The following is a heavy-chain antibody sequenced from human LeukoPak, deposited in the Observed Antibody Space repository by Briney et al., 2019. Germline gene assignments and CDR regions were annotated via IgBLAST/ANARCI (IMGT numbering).Heavy chain of an antibody. J-gene: IGHJ3*02. Sequence: SQTLSLTCAISGDSVSSNSAAWNWIRQSPSRGLEWLGRTYYRSKWYNDYAVSVKSRITINPDTSKNQFSLQLNSVTPEDTAVYYCAGGDDFWSGYNDAFGIWGQGTMVTVSS. CDR1: GDSVSSNSAA. CDR2: TYYRSKWYN. D-gene: IGHD3-3*01. V-gene: IGHV6-1*01. CDR3: AGGDDFWSGYNDAFGI.